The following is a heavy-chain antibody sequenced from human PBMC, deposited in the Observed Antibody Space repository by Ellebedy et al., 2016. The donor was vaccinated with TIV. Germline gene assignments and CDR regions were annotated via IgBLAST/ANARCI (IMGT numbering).Heavy chain of an antibody. D-gene: IGHD3-16*01. V-gene: IGHV3-30*04. CDR1: GFTFSSYA. CDR3: AMSAVGHSHDYYFDY. Sequence: GESLKISCTVSGFTFSSYAIHWVRLAPGKGLEWVALITYDGREKYNADSVKGRFTISRANSKNTVYLQINSLIAEDTSVSYCAMSAVGHSHDYYFDYWGQGTLVTVSA. CDR2: ITYDGREK. J-gene: IGHJ4*02.